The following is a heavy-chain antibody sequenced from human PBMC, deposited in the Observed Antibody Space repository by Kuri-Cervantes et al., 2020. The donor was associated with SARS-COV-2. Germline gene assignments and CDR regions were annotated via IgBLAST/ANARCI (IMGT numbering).Heavy chain of an antibody. CDR3: ASGAAPRDGYNYPLLGLGGLDV. CDR1: GGTFSSYA. V-gene: IGHV1-69*13. D-gene: IGHD5-24*01. CDR2: IIPIFGTA. Sequence: SVKVSCKASGGTFSSYAISWVRQAPGQGLEWMGGIIPIFGTANYAQKFQGRVTITADESTNTAYMELSSLRSDDTAVYYCASGAAPRDGYNYPLLGLGGLDVWGQGTTVTVSS. J-gene: IGHJ6*02.